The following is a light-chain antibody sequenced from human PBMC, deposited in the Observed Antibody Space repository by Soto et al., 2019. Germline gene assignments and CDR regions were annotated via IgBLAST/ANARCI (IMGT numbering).Light chain of an antibody. CDR2: QAS. J-gene: IGKJ4*01. Sequence: DIQMTQSPSTLSASVGDSVTITCRASQSLSGWLTWYQQKPGKAPKLLIYQASSLKSGVPSRFSGSGSGTEFILTISSLQPDDFATYYCQQYHSYPLTFGGGTKVEIK. CDR3: QQYHSYPLT. V-gene: IGKV1-5*03. CDR1: QSLSGW.